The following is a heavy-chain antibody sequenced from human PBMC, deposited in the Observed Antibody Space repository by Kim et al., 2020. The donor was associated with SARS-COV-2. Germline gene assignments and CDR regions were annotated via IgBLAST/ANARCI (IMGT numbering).Heavy chain of an antibody. CDR3: ARAGRGDYFDY. Sequence: SFIPSLKSRVTISVAPSKNRFSLKRSSVTAADTAVYYCARAGRGDYFDYWGQGTLVTVSS. V-gene: IGHV4-31*02. J-gene: IGHJ4*02. D-gene: IGHD2-15*01.